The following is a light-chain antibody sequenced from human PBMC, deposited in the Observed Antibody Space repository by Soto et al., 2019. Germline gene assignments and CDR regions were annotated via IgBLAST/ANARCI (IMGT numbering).Light chain of an antibody. CDR3: QRYDSFPWT. V-gene: IGKV1-5*01. J-gene: IGKJ1*01. CDR1: HDISKW. CDR2: DAS. Sequence: DIQMTQSPSTLSASVGDRVAITCRASHDISKWLAWYQQKPGQPPKLLIYDASGLDSGVPSRFSGSGYGTEFTLTISGLQPEDFATFYCQRYDSFPWTFGPGTKVDIK.